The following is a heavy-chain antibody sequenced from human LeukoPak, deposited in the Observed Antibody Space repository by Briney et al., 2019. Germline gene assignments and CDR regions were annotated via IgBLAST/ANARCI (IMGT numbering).Heavy chain of an antibody. D-gene: IGHD6-6*01. V-gene: IGHV4-39*07. J-gene: IGHJ2*01. Sequence: PSETLSLTCTVSGGSISSSSYYWGWIRQPPGKGLEWIGSIYYSGSTYYNPSLKSRVTISVDTSKNQFSLKLSSVTAADTAVYYCARLVWYFDLWGRGTLVTVSS. CDR1: GGSISSSSYY. CDR3: ARLVWYFDL. CDR2: IYYSGST.